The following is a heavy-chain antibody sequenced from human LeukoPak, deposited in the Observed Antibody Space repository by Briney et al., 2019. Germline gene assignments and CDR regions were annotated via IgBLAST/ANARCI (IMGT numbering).Heavy chain of an antibody. CDR1: GGSISNYY. CDR3: ARTSPKNGALDM. Sequence: ASETLSLTCTVSGGSISNYYWSWIRQPAGKGLEWIGRIYSSGSTNYNPSLNSRVTMSVDTSKNQFSLKLSSVTAADTAVYYCARTSPKNGALDMWGQGTVVTVSS. CDR2: IYSSGST. D-gene: IGHD2-8*01. V-gene: IGHV4-4*07. J-gene: IGHJ3*02.